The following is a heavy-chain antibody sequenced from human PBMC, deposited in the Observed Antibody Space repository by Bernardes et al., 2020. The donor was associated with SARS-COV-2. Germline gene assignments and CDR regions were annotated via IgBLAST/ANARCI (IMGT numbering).Heavy chain of an antibody. J-gene: IGHJ3*01. V-gene: IGHV1-24*01. D-gene: IGHD3-3*01. CDR2: YNPADGET. CDR3: AILVRGGAFDA. Sequence: ASAKVFCKVSGSTLTFFSLHWVRQPPGKGLEWMGGYNPADGETMFAQNLQGRATMSEDTSTDTAYMELTSLKSADTAIYYCAILVRGGAFDAWGQGTKVTVSS. CDR1: GSTLTFFS.